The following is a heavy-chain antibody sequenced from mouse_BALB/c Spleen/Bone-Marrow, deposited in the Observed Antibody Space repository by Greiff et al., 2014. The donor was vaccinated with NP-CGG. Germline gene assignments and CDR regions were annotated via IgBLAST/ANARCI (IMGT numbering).Heavy chain of an antibody. J-gene: IGHJ2*01. Sequence: VQLQQSGAELVKPGASVKLSCTASGFNIKDTYMHWVKQRPEQGLEWIGRIDPANGNTKYDPKFQGKATITADTSSNTAYLQLSSLTSEDTAVYYCVSYYYGNYFDSWGRGTTLTVSS. CDR3: VSYYYGNYFDS. V-gene: IGHV14-3*02. CDR1: GFNIKDTY. D-gene: IGHD1-1*01. CDR2: IDPANGNT.